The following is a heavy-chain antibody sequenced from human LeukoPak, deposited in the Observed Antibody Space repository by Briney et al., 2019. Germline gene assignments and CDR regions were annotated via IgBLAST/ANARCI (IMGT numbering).Heavy chain of an antibody. D-gene: IGHD2-15*01. V-gene: IGHV1-8*01. CDR1: GYTFTSYD. Sequence: ASVKVSCKASGYTFTSYDINWVRQATGQGLEWMGWMNPNSGNTDYAQKFQGRVTMTRNTSINTAYMELSSLRSGDTAVYYCASGXGYCSGGSCYQXXXDIWGQGXXVTXSS. CDR2: MNPNSGNT. J-gene: IGHJ3*02. CDR3: ASGXGYCSGGSCYQXXXDI.